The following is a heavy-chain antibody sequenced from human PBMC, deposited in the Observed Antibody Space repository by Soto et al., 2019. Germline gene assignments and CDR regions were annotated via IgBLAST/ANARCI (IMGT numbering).Heavy chain of an antibody. CDR3: AREENCSDGICYSEYFQR. V-gene: IGHV1-46*02. CDR1: GYIFNAYS. Sequence: QVQLVQSGAEVKKPGASVKVSCKASGYIFNAYSMHWVRQAPGQGLEWMGVVNHSGGSTNYAQKFHGRITMTRDTSTSRVYMDLSSLTCEDTAVYYCAREENCSDGICYSEYFQRWGQGTLVTGSS. J-gene: IGHJ1*01. CDR2: VNHSGGST. D-gene: IGHD2-15*01.